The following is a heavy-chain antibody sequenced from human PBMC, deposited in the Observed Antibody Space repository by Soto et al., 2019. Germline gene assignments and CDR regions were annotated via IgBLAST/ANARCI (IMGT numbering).Heavy chain of an antibody. CDR2: INAGNGNT. J-gene: IGHJ6*03. CDR3: ARDLTDFSSTSCYYYYYMDF. V-gene: IGHV1-3*01. Sequence: GASGKVSWEDSGNTITRYGMEWGRPAPGQRIEGMGWINAGNGNTKYSQKFQGRVTITRDTSASTAYMELSSLRSEDTAVYYCARDLTDFSSTSCYYYYYMDFSCKGTTGTVSS. CDR1: GNTITRYG. D-gene: IGHD2-2*01.